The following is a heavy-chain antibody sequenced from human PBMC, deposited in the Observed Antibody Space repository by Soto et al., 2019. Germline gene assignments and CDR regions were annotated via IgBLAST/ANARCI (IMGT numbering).Heavy chain of an antibody. CDR3: ATTGIQLWRASGSMALDV. J-gene: IGHJ6*02. D-gene: IGHD5-18*01. V-gene: IGHV5-10-1*01. CDR1: GYSFTSYW. Sequence: GESLKISCKGSGYSFTSYWISWVRQMPGKGLEWMGRIDPSDSYTNYSPSFQGHVTISADKSIRTAYLQWSSLKASDTAMYYCATTGIQLWRASGSMALDVWGQGTTVTVSS. CDR2: IDPSDSYT.